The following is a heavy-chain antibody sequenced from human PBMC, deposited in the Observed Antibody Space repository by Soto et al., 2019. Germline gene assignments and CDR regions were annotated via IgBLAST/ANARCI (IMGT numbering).Heavy chain of an antibody. CDR2: ISAYNGNT. Sequence: GASVKVSCKASGYTFTSYGISWVRQAPGQGLEWMGWISAYNGNTNYAQKLQGRVTMTTDTSTSTAYMELRSLRSDDTAVYYCARVIWWLRGYYYYYYMDVWGKGTTVTVSS. D-gene: IGHD5-12*01. J-gene: IGHJ6*03. CDR1: GYTFTSYG. V-gene: IGHV1-18*01. CDR3: ARVIWWLRGYYYYYYMDV.